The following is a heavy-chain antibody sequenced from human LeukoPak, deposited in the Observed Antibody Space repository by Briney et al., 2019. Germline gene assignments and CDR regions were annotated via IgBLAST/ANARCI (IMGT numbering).Heavy chain of an antibody. CDR3: AISYGGYGGNSGWFDP. CDR2: TYYRSKWYN. J-gene: IGHJ5*02. V-gene: IGHV6-1*01. CDR1: GDSVSSISAT. D-gene: IGHD4-23*01. Sequence: PSQTLSLTCAISGDSVSSISATWTWIRQSPSRGLEWLGRTYYRSKWYNDYAVSVKSRITINPDTSKNQFSLQLNSVTPEDTAVYYCAISYGGYGGNSGWFDPWGQGTLVTVSS.